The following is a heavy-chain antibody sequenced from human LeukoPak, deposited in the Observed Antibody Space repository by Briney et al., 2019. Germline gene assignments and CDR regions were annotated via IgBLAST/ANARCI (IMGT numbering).Heavy chain of an antibody. Sequence: GGSLRLSCAASGFTFSSYGMHWVRQAPGKGLEWVAVISYDGSNKYYADSVKGRFTISRDNSKNTLYLQMNSLRVEDTALYYCTKDRPRYGSGTRYSGMDVWGKGTTVTVSS. CDR2: ISYDGSNK. D-gene: IGHD3-10*01. J-gene: IGHJ6*04. CDR3: TKDRPRYGSGTRYSGMDV. V-gene: IGHV3-30*18. CDR1: GFTFSSYG.